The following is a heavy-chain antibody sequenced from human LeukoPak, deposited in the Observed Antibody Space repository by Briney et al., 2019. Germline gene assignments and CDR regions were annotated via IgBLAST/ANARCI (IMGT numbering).Heavy chain of an antibody. D-gene: IGHD3-22*01. CDR2: IYYSGST. V-gene: IGHV4-31*03. CDR3: ARVTDYYDSSGYPLNYFDY. CDR1: GGSISSGGYY. J-gene: IGHJ4*02. Sequence: SETLSLTCTVSGGSISSGGYYWSWIRQHPGKGLEWIGYIYYSGSTYYNPSLKSRVTISVGTSKNQFSLKLSSVTAADTAVYYCARVTDYYDSSGYPLNYFDYWGQGTLVTVSS.